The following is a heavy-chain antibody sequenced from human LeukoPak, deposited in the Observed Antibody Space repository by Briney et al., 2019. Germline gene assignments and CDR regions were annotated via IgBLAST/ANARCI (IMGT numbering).Heavy chain of an antibody. J-gene: IGHJ4*02. CDR1: GGSVSSGSYY. CDR2: IYYSGST. CDR3: ARVVYSSILH. V-gene: IGHV4-61*01. D-gene: IGHD6-13*01. Sequence: SETLSLTCTVCGGSVSSGSYYWSWIRQPTGKGLEWIGYIYYSGSTNYNPSLKCRVTISVDTSKNQFSLKLISVTAADTAVYYCARVVYSSILHWGQGTLVTVSS.